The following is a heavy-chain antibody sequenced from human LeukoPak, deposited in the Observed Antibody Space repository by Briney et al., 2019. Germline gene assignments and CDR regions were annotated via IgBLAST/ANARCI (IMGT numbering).Heavy chain of an antibody. V-gene: IGHV4-59*01. CDR3: ARGTGWYYY. J-gene: IGHJ4*02. CDR1: GGSINNYY. Sequence: PSETLSPTCTVSGGSINNYYWSWVRQPPGKGLEWIGYIYYSGSTNYNPSLKSRVTISVDTSKNQFSLKLSSVTAADTAVYYCARGTGWYYYWGQGTLVTVSS. D-gene: IGHD6-19*01. CDR2: IYYSGST.